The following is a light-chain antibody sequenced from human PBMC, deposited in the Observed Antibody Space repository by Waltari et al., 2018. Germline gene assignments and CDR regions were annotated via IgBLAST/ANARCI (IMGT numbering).Light chain of an antibody. CDR1: SSDVGGYTY. Sequence: QSALTQPRSVSGSPGQSVTISCTGTSSDVGGYTYVSWYQQHPGKAPKLMIYDVNKRPSGVPVRFPGSKSGNTASLTISGLQTEDEADYYCCSYAGSYTWVFGGGTKLTVL. J-gene: IGLJ3*02. CDR3: CSYAGSYTWV. V-gene: IGLV2-11*01. CDR2: DVN.